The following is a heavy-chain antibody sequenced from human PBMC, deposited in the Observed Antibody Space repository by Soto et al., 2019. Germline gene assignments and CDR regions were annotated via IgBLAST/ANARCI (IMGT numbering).Heavy chain of an antibody. J-gene: IGHJ1*01. V-gene: IGHV4-39*01. D-gene: IGHD1-26*01. CDR3: ATHTSGSRNGPHT. Sequence: QLQLQESGPGLVKHSENLSLPCTVSGGSIKNTVANWGWVRQPPGKGLEWIGSVYYTGTTYYNPALWSRVTTAIYTSNNQYSRSVNSVAAADAAGYYCATHTSGSRNGPHTWGQGTLVTVSS. CDR1: GGSIKNTVAN. CDR2: VYYTGTT.